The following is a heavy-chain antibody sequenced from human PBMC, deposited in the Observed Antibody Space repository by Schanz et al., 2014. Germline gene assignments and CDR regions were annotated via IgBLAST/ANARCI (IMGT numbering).Heavy chain of an antibody. V-gene: IGHV1-18*04. CDR1: GYTFTNFG. CDR2: ISSYNPNT. CDR3: ARGSGELLGFGY. D-gene: IGHD1-26*01. Sequence: QVQLVQSGAEVKKPGASVTVSCTASGYTFTNFGISWVRQAPGQGLEWMGWISSYNPNTKSTQKFQGRVTMTTDTSTSTAYMELRSLSSDDTAVYYCARGSGELLGFGYWGQGTLVSVSS. J-gene: IGHJ4*02.